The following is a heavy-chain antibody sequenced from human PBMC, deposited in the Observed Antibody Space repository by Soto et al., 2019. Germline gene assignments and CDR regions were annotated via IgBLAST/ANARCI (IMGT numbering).Heavy chain of an antibody. V-gene: IGHV3-21*01. CDR1: GFTFSSYS. Sequence: EVQLVESGGGLVKPGGSLRLSCAASGFTFSSYSMNWVRQAPGKGLEWVSSISSSSSYIYYADSVKGRFTSSRDNAKNSLYLQMNSLRAEDTAVYYCARAVYGSGSTIDAFDIWGQGTMVTVSS. CDR2: ISSSSSYI. D-gene: IGHD3-10*01. J-gene: IGHJ3*02. CDR3: ARAVYGSGSTIDAFDI.